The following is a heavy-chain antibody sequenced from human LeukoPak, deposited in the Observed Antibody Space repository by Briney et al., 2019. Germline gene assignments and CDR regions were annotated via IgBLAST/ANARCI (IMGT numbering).Heavy chain of an antibody. CDR3: ARDRDYDILTPFDP. D-gene: IGHD3-9*01. CDR2: IIPILGIA. CDR1: GGTFSSYA. Sequence: SVTVSCKASGGTFSSYAISWVRQAPGQGLEWMGRIIPILGIANYAQKFQGRVTITADKSTSTAYMELSSLRSEDTAVYYCARDRDYDILTPFDPWGQGTLVTVSS. V-gene: IGHV1-69*04. J-gene: IGHJ5*02.